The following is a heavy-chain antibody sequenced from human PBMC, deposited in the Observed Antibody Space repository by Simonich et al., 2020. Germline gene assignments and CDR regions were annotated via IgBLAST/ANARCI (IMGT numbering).Heavy chain of an antibody. CDR2: INPSGGST. Sequence: WMGIINPSGGSTSYAQKFQGRVTMTRDTSTSTVYMELSSLRSEDTAVYYCARAGRYYDSSGYFAFDIWGQGTMVTVSS. V-gene: IGHV1-46*03. D-gene: IGHD3-22*01. J-gene: IGHJ3*02. CDR3: ARAGRYYDSSGYFAFDI.